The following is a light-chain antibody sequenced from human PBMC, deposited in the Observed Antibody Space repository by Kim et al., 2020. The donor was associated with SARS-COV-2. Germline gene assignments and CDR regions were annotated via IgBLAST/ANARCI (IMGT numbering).Light chain of an antibody. CDR2: KDS. Sequence: VSPGQTARITCSGDVLAKKYARWFQQKPGQARVLVIYKDSERPSGIPERFSGSSSGTTVTLTISGAQVEDEADYYCYSAADNNLRVFGTGTKVTVL. CDR1: VLAKKY. J-gene: IGLJ1*01. CDR3: YSAADNNLRV. V-gene: IGLV3-27*01.